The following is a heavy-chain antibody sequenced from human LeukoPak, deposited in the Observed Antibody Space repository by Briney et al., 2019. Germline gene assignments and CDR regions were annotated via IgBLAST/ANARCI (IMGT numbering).Heavy chain of an antibody. D-gene: IGHD3-3*01. CDR3: AKDMFGDVYYYFFGMDV. CDR1: GFTFSSYS. CDR2: ISSSSTYI. J-gene: IGHJ6*02. V-gene: IGHV3-21*01. Sequence: GGSLRLSCAASGFTFSSYSMNWVRQAPGKGLEWVSSISSSSTYIYYADSLKGRFTISRDNAKNSLYLQMNSLRAEDTAVYYCAKDMFGDVYYYFFGMDVWGPGTAVTVSS.